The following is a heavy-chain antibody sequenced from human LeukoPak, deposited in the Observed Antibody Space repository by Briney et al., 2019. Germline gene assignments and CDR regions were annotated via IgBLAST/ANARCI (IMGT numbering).Heavy chain of an antibody. V-gene: IGHV4-4*07. CDR3: ARHSSDYYGPFDY. Sequence: SETLSLTCTVSGGSLSSYYWGWIRQPARKGLEWVGRIYASGSTTYNTSLKSRVTISVDTSKNQFSRKLSSVTAADTAVYYCARHSSDYYGPFDYWGQGTLVTVSS. J-gene: IGHJ4*02. CDR2: IYASGST. CDR1: GGSLSSYY. D-gene: IGHD6-19*01.